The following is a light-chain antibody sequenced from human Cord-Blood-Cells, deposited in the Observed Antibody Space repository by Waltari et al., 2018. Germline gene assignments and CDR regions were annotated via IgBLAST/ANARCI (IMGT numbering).Light chain of an antibody. J-gene: IGKJ1*01. CDR2: LAS. Sequence: DIVMTQSPDSLAVSLGERATINCKSSQSVLYSSNNKNYLACYQQKPGQPPKLLIYLASTRESGVPDRFSGSGSGTDFTLTISSLQAEDVAVYYCQQYYSTPPTFGQGTKVEIK. V-gene: IGKV4-1*01. CDR3: QQYYSTPPT. CDR1: QSVLYSSNNKNY.